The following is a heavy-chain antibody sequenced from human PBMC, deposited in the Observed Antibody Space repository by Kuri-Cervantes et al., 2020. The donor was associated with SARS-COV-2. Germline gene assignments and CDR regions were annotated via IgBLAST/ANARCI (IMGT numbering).Heavy chain of an antibody. CDR3: AREQISLIVMESGTFGI. CDR2: TYYKSQWYN. CDR1: GDSVSSNSAA. Sequence: LRLSCAISGDSVSSNSAAWNWIRQSPSRGLEWLGRTYYKSQWYNDYSVSVKSRIIINADTSKNHFSLQLSSVTLEDTAVYYCAREQISLIVMESGTFGIWGQGTMVTVSS. J-gene: IGHJ3*02. V-gene: IGHV6-1*01. D-gene: IGHD3-22*01.